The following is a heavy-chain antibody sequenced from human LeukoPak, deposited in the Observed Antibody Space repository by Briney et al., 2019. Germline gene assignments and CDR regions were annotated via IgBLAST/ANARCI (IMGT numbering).Heavy chain of an antibody. CDR2: ISATGGSI. CDR1: GFTFSSYA. CDR3: ARELAA. V-gene: IGHV3-23*01. Sequence: GGSLRLSCAASGFTFSSYAMSWVRQAPGKGLEWVSTISATGGSIYYADSVRGRLTISRDNSKNTVYLQMNSLRAEDTAVHYCARELAAWGQGTLVTVSS. J-gene: IGHJ4*02. D-gene: IGHD6-13*01.